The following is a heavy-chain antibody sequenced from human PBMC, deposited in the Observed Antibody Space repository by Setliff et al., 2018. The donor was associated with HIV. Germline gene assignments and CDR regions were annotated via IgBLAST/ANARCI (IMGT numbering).Heavy chain of an antibody. CDR3: ARAYFGSGVYY. Sequence: SETLSLTCTVSGGSISSYYWSWIRQPPGKGLEWLGHIYSSGSTNYNPSLKSRVTISVDTSRNQFSLKLYSVTAADTAVYYCARAYFGSGVYYWGQGTLVTVSS. CDR1: GGSISSYY. J-gene: IGHJ4*02. V-gene: IGHV4-4*09. D-gene: IGHD3-10*01. CDR2: IYSSGST.